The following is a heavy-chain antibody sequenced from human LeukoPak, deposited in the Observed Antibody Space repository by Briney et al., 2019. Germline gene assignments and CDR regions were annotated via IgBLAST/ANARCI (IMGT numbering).Heavy chain of an antibody. Sequence: GRSLRLSCAASGFTVSSNYMSWVRQAPGKGLEWVSVIYSGGSTYYADSVKGRFTISRDNSKNTLYLQMNSLRAEDTAVYYCARAIAAWEYYFDYWGQGTLVTVSS. CDR1: GFTVSSNY. CDR2: IYSGGST. CDR3: ARAIAAWEYYFDY. D-gene: IGHD6-13*01. J-gene: IGHJ4*02. V-gene: IGHV3-66*01.